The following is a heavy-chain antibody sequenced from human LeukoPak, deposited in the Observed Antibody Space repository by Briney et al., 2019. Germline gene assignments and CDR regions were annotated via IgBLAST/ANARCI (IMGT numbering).Heavy chain of an antibody. CDR1: GFTFSSYG. V-gene: IGHV3-30*02. J-gene: IGHJ4*02. D-gene: IGHD1-26*01. CDR3: TRDTVGASDY. Sequence: GGSLRLSCAASGFTFSSYGMHWVRQAPGKGLEWVAFIRYDGSNKYYAGSVKGRFTISRDNAKNSLYLQMNSLRAEDTAVYYCTRDTVGASDYWGQGTLVTVSS. CDR2: IRYDGSNK.